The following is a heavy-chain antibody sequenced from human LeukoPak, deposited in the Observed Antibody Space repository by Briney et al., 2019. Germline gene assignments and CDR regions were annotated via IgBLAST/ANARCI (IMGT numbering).Heavy chain of an antibody. Sequence: GASVKVSCKASGYTLTSYGISWVRQAPGQGLEWMGWISAYNGNTNYAQKLQGRVTMTTDTSTSTAYMELRSLRSDATAVYYCARLGNYDFWSGYQHYFDYWGQGTLVTVSS. CDR1: GYTLTSYG. D-gene: IGHD3-3*01. V-gene: IGHV1-18*01. CDR3: ARLGNYDFWSGYQHYFDY. J-gene: IGHJ4*02. CDR2: ISAYNGNT.